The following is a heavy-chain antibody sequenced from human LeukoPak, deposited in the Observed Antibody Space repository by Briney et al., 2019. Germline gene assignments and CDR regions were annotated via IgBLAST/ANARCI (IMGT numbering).Heavy chain of an antibody. J-gene: IGHJ4*02. V-gene: IGHV3-33*01. CDR1: GFTFSRYG. CDR2: IWYDGSNK. Sequence: GRSLRLSCAASGFTFSRYGMHWVHQAPGKGLEWVAVIWYDGSNKYYADSVKGRFTISRDNSKSTVSLQMNSLRAEDTAVYYCARPYYYGSGSYYPLDYWGQGTLVTVSS. CDR3: ARPYYYGSGSYYPLDY. D-gene: IGHD3-10*01.